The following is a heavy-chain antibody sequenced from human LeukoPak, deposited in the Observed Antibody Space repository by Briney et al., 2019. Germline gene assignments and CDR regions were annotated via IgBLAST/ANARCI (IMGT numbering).Heavy chain of an antibody. Sequence: RTSETLSLTYTVSGGSISGYYWSWIRQPPGKGLEWIGYIYYSGSTNSNPSLRSRVTISVDTSKNQFSLKLSSVTAADTAVYYCARVLSNADYYYYYLDVWGKGTTVTVSS. V-gene: IGHV4-59*08. D-gene: IGHD2-8*01. CDR1: GGSISGYY. J-gene: IGHJ6*03. CDR2: IYYSGST. CDR3: ARVLSNADYYYYYLDV.